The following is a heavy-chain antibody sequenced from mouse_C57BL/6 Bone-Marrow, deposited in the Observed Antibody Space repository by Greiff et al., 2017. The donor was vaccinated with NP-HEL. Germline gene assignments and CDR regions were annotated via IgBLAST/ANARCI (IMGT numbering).Heavy chain of an antibody. CDR1: GFTFSDYY. D-gene: IGHD4-1*01. CDR2: ISNGGGST. Sequence: EVQRVESGGGLVQPGGSLKLSCAASGFTFSDYYMYWVRQTPEKRLEWVAYISNGGGSTYYPDTVKGRFTISRDNAKNTLYLQMSRLKSEDTAMYYCARPLGFAYWGQGTLVTVSA. CDR3: ARPLGFAY. J-gene: IGHJ3*01. V-gene: IGHV5-12*01.